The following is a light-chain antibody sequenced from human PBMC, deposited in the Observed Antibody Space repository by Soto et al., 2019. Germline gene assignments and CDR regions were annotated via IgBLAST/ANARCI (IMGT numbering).Light chain of an antibody. CDR1: SSNIGAGYD. CDR3: QSYDSSLSGSRV. Sequence: QSVLTQPPSVSGAPGQRVTISCTGSSSNIGAGYDVHWYQQLPGTAPKVLIYGNSNRPSGVPDRFSGSKSGTSASLAITGLQAEDEADYSCQSYDSSLSGSRVFGGGTQLTVL. J-gene: IGLJ2*01. CDR2: GNS. V-gene: IGLV1-40*01.